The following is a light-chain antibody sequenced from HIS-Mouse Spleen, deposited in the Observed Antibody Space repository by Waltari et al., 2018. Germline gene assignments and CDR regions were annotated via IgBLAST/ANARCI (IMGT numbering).Light chain of an antibody. CDR1: NIGSKS. Sequence: SYVLTQPPSVSVAPGKTARITCGGNNIGSKSVHWYQQKPGQAPVLVVYDDSDRPSGVPRRFSGSNAGNTATLTISRVEAGDEAGYYCQVWDSSSDHVVFGGGTKLTVL. J-gene: IGLJ2*01. V-gene: IGLV3-21*03. CDR2: DDS. CDR3: QVWDSSSDHVV.